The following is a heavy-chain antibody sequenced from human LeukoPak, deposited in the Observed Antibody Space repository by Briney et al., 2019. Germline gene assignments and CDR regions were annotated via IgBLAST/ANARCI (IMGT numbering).Heavy chain of an antibody. V-gene: IGHV3-7*01. CDR1: GFTFSNYW. D-gene: IGHD2-15*01. J-gene: IGHJ4*02. CDR3: VQGWRDN. Sequence: GGSLRLSCAASGFTFSNYWMSWVRQTPGKGLEWVANIKQDSSEKYYVDSVKGRFTISRDNAKNSLYLQLNTLRPEDTAVYYCVQGWRDNWGQGTLVTVSS. CDR2: IKQDSSEK.